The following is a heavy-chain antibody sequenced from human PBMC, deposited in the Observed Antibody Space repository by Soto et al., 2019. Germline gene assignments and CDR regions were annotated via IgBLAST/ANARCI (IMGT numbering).Heavy chain of an antibody. CDR3: ASTAARGRLYYYYGMDV. V-gene: IGHV1-69*06. J-gene: IGHJ6*02. Sequence: SVKVSCKASGGTFSSYAISWVRQAPGQGLEWMGGIIPIFGTANYAQKLQGRVTITADKSTSTAYMELSSLRSEDTAVYYCASTAARGRLYYYYGMDVWGQGTTVTVSS. CDR1: GGTFSSYA. CDR2: IIPIFGTA. D-gene: IGHD2-2*01.